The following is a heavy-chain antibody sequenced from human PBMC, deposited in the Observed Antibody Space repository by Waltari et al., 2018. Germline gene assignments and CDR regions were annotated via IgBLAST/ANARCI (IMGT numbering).Heavy chain of an antibody. CDR1: GYTFTLTG. CDR2: ISAHNGNT. CDR3: AREFVEVGTTNFDY. J-gene: IGHJ4*02. D-gene: IGHD2-15*01. V-gene: IGHV1-18*04. Sequence: QMVQSGPELKRPGASVKVSCKASGYTFTLTGISWGRQAPGHGLEWMGWISAHNGNTKYSESLQDRLTMTIDTSTSTAYMELRGLRSDDTAVYYCAREFVEVGTTNFDYWGQGTLVTVSS.